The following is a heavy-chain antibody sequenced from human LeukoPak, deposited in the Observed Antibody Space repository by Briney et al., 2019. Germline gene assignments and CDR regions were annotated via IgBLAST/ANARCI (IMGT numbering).Heavy chain of an antibody. J-gene: IGHJ4*02. Sequence: PGGSLRLSCAASGFTVSSNYMSWVRQAPGKGLEWVSVIYSGGSTYYADSVEGRFTISRDNSKNTLYLQMNSLRAEDTAVYYCAKDPHGSGSSDYWGQGTLVTVSS. D-gene: IGHD3-10*01. CDR1: GFTVSSNY. CDR2: IYSGGST. CDR3: AKDPHGSGSSDY. V-gene: IGHV3-53*05.